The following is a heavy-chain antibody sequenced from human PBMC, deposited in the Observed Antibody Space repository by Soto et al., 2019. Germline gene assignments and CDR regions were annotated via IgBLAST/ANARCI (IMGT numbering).Heavy chain of an antibody. V-gene: IGHV3-23*01. CDR3: AEDSAGGFDH. Sequence: EVPLLESGGGVVQPGGSLRLSCAASGFSVSTNAMSWVRQAPGKGLEGVSGISGSRRYTYYADSVKGRFTISRDNSKKTLSLQMNILGGEDKARYYCAEDSAGGFDHWCQGALVTVSS. CDR1: GFSVSTNA. J-gene: IGHJ4*02. D-gene: IGHD1-26*01. CDR2: ISGSRRYT.